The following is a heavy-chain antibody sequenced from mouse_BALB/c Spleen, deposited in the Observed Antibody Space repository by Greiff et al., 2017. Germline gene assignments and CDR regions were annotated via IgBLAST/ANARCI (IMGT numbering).Heavy chain of an antibody. Sequence: DVKLVESGGGLVQPGGSLKLSCAASGFTFSSYGMSWVRQTPDKRLELVATINSNGGSTYYPDSVKGRFTISRDNAKNTLYLQMSSLKSEDTAMYYCARRSYGDYYAMDYWGQGTSVTVSS. CDR3: ARRSYGDYYAMDY. CDR2: INSNGGST. D-gene: IGHD1-1*01. V-gene: IGHV5-6-3*01. J-gene: IGHJ4*01. CDR1: GFTFSSYG.